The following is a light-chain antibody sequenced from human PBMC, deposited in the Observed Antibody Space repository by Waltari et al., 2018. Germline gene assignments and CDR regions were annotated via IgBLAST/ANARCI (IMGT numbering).Light chain of an antibody. CDR3: QQYNNWPMYT. J-gene: IGKJ2*01. Sequence: EIVMTQSPATLSVSPGERATLPCRASQSVSSSLAWYQQKPGQAPRLLIYDASTRATGIPARFSGSGSGTEFTLTISSLKSEDFAVYYCQQYNNWPMYTFGQGTKLEIK. CDR1: QSVSSS. V-gene: IGKV3-15*01. CDR2: DAS.